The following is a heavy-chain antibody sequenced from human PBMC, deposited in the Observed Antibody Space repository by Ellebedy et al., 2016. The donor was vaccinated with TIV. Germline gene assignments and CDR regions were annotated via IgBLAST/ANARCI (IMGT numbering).Heavy chain of an antibody. Sequence: GESLKISCAASGFTFSNDWMSWVRQAPGKGLEWVGRIKSKTDGGTTDYAAPVKGRFTISRDDSKNTLYLQMNSLKTEGTAVYYCTTDPVGVMSPAFDIWGQGTMVTVSS. CDR3: TTDPVGVMSPAFDI. CDR1: GFTFSNDW. D-gene: IGHD3-10*01. V-gene: IGHV3-15*01. CDR2: IKSKTDGGTT. J-gene: IGHJ3*02.